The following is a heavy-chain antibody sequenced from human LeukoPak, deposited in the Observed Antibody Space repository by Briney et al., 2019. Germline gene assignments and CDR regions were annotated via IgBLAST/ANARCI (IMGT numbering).Heavy chain of an antibody. Sequence: ASVKVSCKASGYTFIIYGIRWVPEAPGQGLEWMGWISAYNGNTNYAQKLQGRVTMTTDTSTSTAYMEMRTLRSDYTVVYPYARTRIYAGWPNYYTYYMDVWGERTTVTVSS. J-gene: IGHJ6*03. V-gene: IGHV1-18*01. CDR1: GYTFIIYG. D-gene: IGHD2-15*01. CDR2: ISAYNGNT. CDR3: ARTRIYAGWPNYYTYYMDV.